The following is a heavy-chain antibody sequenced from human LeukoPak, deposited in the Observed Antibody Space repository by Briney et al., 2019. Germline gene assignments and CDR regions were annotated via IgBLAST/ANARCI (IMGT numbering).Heavy chain of an antibody. CDR2: IYYSGST. D-gene: IGHD1-26*01. J-gene: IGHJ4*02. CDR3: ARDSGGSFDY. V-gene: IGHV4-59*01. Sequence: SETLSLTCTVSGGSISSYYWSWIRQPPGKGLEWIGNIYYSGSTNYNPSLKSRVTISKDTSENQFSLKLSSVTAADTAVYYCARDSGGSFDYWGQGTLVTVSS. CDR1: GGSISSYY.